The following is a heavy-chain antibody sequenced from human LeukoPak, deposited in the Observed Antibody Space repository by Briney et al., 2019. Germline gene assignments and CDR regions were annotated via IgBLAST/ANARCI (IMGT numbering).Heavy chain of an antibody. D-gene: IGHD3-3*01. J-gene: IGHJ4*02. V-gene: IGHV3-11*01. Sequence: GGSRRLSCAASGFTFSDYYMSWIRQAPGKGLEWVSYISSSGSTIYYADSVKGRFTISRDNAKNSLYLQMNSLRAEDTAVYYCTTGYDFWSGSPNPYYFDYWGQGTLVTVSS. CDR1: GFTFSDYY. CDR3: TTGYDFWSGSPNPYYFDY. CDR2: ISSSGSTI.